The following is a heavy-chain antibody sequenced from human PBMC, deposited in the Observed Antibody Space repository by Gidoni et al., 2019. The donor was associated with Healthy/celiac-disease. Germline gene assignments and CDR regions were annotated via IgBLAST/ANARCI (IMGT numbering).Heavy chain of an antibody. J-gene: IGHJ4*02. D-gene: IGHD5-18*01. CDR1: GYSFTSYW. Sequence: EVQLVQSGAEVKKHGESLKISCKGSGYSFTSYWIGWVRQMPGTGLEWMGSIYPGDSDTRYSPSFQGQVTISADKSISTASLQWSSLKASDTAMYYCARRRGRGYSYGYIDYWGQGTLVTVSS. CDR3: ARRRGRGYSYGYIDY. CDR2: IYPGDSDT. V-gene: IGHV5-51*01.